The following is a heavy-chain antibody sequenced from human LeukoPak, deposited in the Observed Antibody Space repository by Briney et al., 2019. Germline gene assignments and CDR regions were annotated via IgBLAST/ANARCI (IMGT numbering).Heavy chain of an antibody. CDR1: GGSFSGYY. D-gene: IGHD2-2*01. CDR3: ARRDIVVVPAAETTNWFDP. Sequence: SETLSLTCAVYGGSFSGYYWSWIRQPPGKGLEWIGEINHSGSTNYNPSLKSRVTISVDTSKNQFSLKLSSVTAADTAVYYCARRDIVVVPAAETTNWFDPWGQGTLVTVSS. V-gene: IGHV4-34*01. J-gene: IGHJ5*02. CDR2: INHSGST.